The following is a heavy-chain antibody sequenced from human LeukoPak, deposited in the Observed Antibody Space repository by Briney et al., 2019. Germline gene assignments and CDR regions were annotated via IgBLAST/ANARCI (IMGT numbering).Heavy chain of an antibody. CDR2: IKGDGSEK. CDR3: AKDWGYGEAGIDF. CDR1: GFTFSAYW. V-gene: IGHV3-7*04. D-gene: IGHD6-13*01. J-gene: IGHJ4*02. Sequence: GGSLRLSCAASGFTFSAYWMSWVRRAPGKGLEWVAIIKGDGSEKAYVDSVKGRFSISRDNAENSLYLQMGSLRAEDTAVYYCAKDWGYGEAGIDFWGQGTLVTVSS.